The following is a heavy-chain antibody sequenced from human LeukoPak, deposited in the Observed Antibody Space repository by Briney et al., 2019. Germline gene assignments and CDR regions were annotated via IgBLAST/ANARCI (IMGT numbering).Heavy chain of an antibody. J-gene: IGHJ4*02. Sequence: GSLRFSCAASGFTFSSYWMSWVRQAPGKGLEWVANIKPDGSDKYYVDSVKGRFTISRDNTNSSLYLQINSMRAVYMAMYYCAREDLGSVYRVTAYDSWGQGTLVTVSS. V-gene: IGHV3-7*01. CDR1: GFTFSSYW. CDR2: IKPDGSDK. D-gene: IGHD3-3*01. CDR3: AREDLGSVYRVTAYDS.